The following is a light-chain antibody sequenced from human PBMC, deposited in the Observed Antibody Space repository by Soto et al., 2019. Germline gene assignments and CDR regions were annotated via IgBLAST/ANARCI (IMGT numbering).Light chain of an antibody. Sequence: DIQMTQSPSSLSASVGDRVTITCQASRDIRKYLNWYQQKPGKAPKLLIYDASNLETGVTSRFSGCGSGTYFTFTISSLQSEDIATYYCQQYHTLVSFGGGTKVEIK. CDR1: RDIRKY. J-gene: IGKJ4*01. CDR2: DAS. CDR3: QQYHTLVS. V-gene: IGKV1-33*01.